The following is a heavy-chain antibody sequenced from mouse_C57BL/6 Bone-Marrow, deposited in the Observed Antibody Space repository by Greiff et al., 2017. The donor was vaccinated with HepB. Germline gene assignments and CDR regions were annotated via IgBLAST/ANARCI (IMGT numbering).Heavy chain of an antibody. CDR3: ARFEETWFAY. J-gene: IGHJ3*01. V-gene: IGHV1-81*01. CDR2: IYPRSGNT. CDR1: GYTFTSYG. Sequence: LVESGAELARPGASVKLSCKASGYTFTSYGISWVKQRTGQGLEWIGEIYPRSGNTYYNEKFKGKATLTADKSSSTAYMELRSLTSEDSAVYFCARFEETWFAYWGQGTLVTVSA.